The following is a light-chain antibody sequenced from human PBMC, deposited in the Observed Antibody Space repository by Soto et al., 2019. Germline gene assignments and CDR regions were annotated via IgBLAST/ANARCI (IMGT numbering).Light chain of an antibody. CDR3: QQFKNYPRT. CDR2: GAS. Sequence: AIQLTQSPSSLSASVGDRVTITCRASQDISSALVWYQQKPGKAPKLLIYGASSLESGVPSRFSGGGSGTDFTLTIRNLQPEDFATYHCQQFKNYPRTCGQGTKLEIK. J-gene: IGKJ2*01. V-gene: IGKV1D-13*01. CDR1: QDISSA.